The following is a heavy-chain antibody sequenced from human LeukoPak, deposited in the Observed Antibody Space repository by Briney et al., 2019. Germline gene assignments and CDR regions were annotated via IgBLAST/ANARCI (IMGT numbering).Heavy chain of an antibody. D-gene: IGHD3-22*01. J-gene: IGHJ4*02. V-gene: IGHV4-39*07. Sequence: SETLSLTCTVSGGSISSSSYYWGWIRQPPGKGLEWIGSIYYSGSTYYNPSLKSRVTISVDTSKNQFSLKLSSVTAADTAVYYCAREGYYDSSGYYLGEWGQGTLVTVSS. CDR2: IYYSGST. CDR3: AREGYYDSSGYYLGE. CDR1: GGSISSSSYY.